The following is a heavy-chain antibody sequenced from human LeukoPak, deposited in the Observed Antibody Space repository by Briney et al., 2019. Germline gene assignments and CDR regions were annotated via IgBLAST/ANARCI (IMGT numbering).Heavy chain of an antibody. CDR3: ARSVGTKYSSSWYRWGRALDY. J-gene: IGHJ4*02. CDR1: GGSITSNSHY. D-gene: IGHD6-13*01. V-gene: IGHV4-39*07. CDR2: LIYSGSI. Sequence: SETLSLTCTVSGGSITSNSHYWGWIRQPPGKGLEWIGSLIYSGSIYYNPSLKRRVTMSIDTSKSQFSLKLSSVTAADTAVYYCARSVGTKYSSSWYRWGRALDYWGQGTLVTVSS.